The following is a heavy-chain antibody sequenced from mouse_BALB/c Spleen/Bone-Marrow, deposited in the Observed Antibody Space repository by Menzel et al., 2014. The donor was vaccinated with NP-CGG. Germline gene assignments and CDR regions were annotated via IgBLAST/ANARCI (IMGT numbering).Heavy chain of an antibody. Sequence: QVQLKESGAELVKPGASVKLSCKASGYTFTSYYMDWVKQRPGQGLEWFGEINPSNGGTNFNEKFKNKATLTVDKSSSTAYMQLSSLTSEDSAVYYCSRGRRDALDYWGQGTSVTVSS. CDR2: INPSNGGT. CDR3: SRGRRDALDY. J-gene: IGHJ4*01. CDR1: GYTFTSYY. V-gene: IGHV1S81*02.